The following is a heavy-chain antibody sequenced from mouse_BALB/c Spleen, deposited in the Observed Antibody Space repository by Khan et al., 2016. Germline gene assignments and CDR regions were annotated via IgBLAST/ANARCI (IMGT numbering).Heavy chain of an antibody. CDR2: IWHGGNT. CDR3: ARRGGSYGNYGFAY. V-gene: IGHV2-4-1*01. J-gene: IGHJ3*01. Sequence: VQLQESGPGLVQPSQSLSITCTVSGFSLTTFGVHWVRQSPGKGLEWLGVIWHGGNTDYNAAFISRLSINKDNSKSQVFLKMNSLQADDTAIYYCARRGGSYGNYGFAYWGQGTLVTVSA. D-gene: IGHD2-1*01. CDR1: GFSLTTFG.